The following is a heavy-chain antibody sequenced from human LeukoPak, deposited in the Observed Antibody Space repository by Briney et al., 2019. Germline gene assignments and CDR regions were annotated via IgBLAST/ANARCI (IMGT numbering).Heavy chain of an antibody. CDR1: GFTFNNYV. D-gene: IGHD3-3*01. V-gene: IGHV3-23*01. J-gene: IGHJ4*02. Sequence: GGSLRLSCAASGFTFNNYVMNWVRQAPGKGLEWVSAITDSSTSTYYAASVKGRFTISRDNSKNTLYLQMNSLRAEDTAVYYCAKGGGITIFGVVTYFDYWGQGTLVTVSS. CDR3: AKGGGITIFGVVTYFDY. CDR2: ITDSSTST.